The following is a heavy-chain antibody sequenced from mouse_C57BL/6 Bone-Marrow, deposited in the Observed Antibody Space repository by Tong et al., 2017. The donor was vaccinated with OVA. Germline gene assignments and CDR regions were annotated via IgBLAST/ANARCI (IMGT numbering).Heavy chain of an antibody. Sequence: VQLKESGPDLVAPSQSLSITCTVSGFSLTSYGVHWVRQSPGKGLEWLGMIWGDGSTDYNSALKSRLSISKDNSKSQVFLKMNSLQTDDTAMYYLFPNDYGGDYWGQGTTLTVSS. CDR1: GFSLTSYG. D-gene: IGHD2-4*01. CDR3: FPNDYGGDY. V-gene: IGHV2-6*02. J-gene: IGHJ2*01. CDR2: IWGDGST.